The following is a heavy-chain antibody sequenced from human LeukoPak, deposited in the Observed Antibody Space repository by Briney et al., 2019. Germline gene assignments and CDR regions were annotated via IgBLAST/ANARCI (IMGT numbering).Heavy chain of an antibody. Sequence: GASVTVSCKSSACTFSIYAISWVRQAPAQGLEWMGGIILIVGTANYAQKFQGRVTITADESTSTAYMELSSLRSEDTAVYYCARGPCTGGVCYNAFDIWGQGTMVTVSS. CDR1: ACTFSIYA. CDR3: ARGPCTGGVCYNAFDI. V-gene: IGHV1-69*13. D-gene: IGHD2-8*02. CDR2: IILIVGTA. J-gene: IGHJ3*02.